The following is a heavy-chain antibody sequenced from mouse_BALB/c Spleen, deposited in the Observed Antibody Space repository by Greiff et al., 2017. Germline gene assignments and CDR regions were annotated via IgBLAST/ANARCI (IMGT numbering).Heavy chain of an antibody. Sequence: VKLMESGPGLVAPSQSLSITCTVSGFSLTGYGVNWVRQPPGKGLEWLGVIWSGGSTDYNAAFISRLSISKDNSKSQVFFKMNSLQANDTAIYYCARPGSFYAMDYGGQGTSVTVSS. J-gene: IGHJ4*01. V-gene: IGHV2-2*02. CDR1: GFSLTGYG. CDR3: ARPGSFYAMDY. CDR2: IWSGGST.